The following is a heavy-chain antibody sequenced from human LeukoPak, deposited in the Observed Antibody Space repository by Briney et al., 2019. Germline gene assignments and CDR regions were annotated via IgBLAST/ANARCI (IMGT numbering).Heavy chain of an antibody. CDR3: AKGTSPPTKYYFDY. CDR1: GFTFSSYG. J-gene: IGHJ4*02. CDR2: IRYDGSNK. V-gene: IGHV3-30*02. Sequence: GGSLRLSCAASGFTFSSYGMHWVRQAPGKGLEWVAFIRYDGSNKYYADSVKGRFTISRDKSKNTLYLQMNSLRAEDTAVYYCAKGTSPPTKYYFDYWGQGTLVTVSS. D-gene: IGHD3-16*01.